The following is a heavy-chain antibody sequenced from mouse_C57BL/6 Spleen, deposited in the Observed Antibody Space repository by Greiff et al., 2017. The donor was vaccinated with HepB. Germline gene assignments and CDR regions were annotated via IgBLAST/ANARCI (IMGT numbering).Heavy chain of an antibody. J-gene: IGHJ4*01. CDR1: GFTFSSYA. Sequence: EVKVEESGEGLVKPGGSLKLSCAASGFTFSSYAMSWVRQTPEKRLEWVAYISSGGDYIYYADTVKGRFTISRDNARKTLYLQMSSLKSEDTAMYYCTRGSSLYAMDYWGQGTSVTGSS. CDR3: TRGSSLYAMDY. CDR2: ISSGGDYI. V-gene: IGHV5S21*01.